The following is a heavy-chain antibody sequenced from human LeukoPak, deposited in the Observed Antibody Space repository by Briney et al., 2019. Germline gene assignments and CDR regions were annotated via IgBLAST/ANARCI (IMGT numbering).Heavy chain of an antibody. V-gene: IGHV3-21*01. CDR2: ISSSSSYI. CDR1: GFTFSSYS. J-gene: IGHJ4*02. D-gene: IGHD2-2*01. CDR3: ARVGTYCSSTSCYPQTDY. Sequence: GGSLRLSCAASGFTFSSYSMNWVRQAPGKGLEWVSSISSSSSYIYHADSVKGRFTISRDNAKNSLYLQMNSLRAEDTAVYYCARVGTYCSSTSCYPQTDYWGQGTLVTVSS.